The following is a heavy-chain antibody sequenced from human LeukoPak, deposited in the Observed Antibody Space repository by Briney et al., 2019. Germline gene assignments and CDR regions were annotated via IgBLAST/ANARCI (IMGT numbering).Heavy chain of an antibody. V-gene: IGHV3-21*04. J-gene: IGHJ4*02. CDR1: GFTFSSYS. CDR3: AKDFSSGYYYFDY. Sequence: PGGSLRLSCAASGFTFSSYSMNWVRQAPGKGLEWVSSISSSSSYIYYADSVKGRFTISRDNAKNSLFLQMNSLRPEDTALYYCAKDFSSGYYYFDYWGQGTLVTVSS. CDR2: ISSSSSYI. D-gene: IGHD3-22*01.